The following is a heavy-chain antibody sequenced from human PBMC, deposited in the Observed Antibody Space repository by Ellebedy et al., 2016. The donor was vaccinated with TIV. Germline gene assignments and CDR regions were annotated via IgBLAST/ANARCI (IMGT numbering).Heavy chain of an antibody. V-gene: IGHV3-53*01. J-gene: IGHJ6*02. CDR2: IYSGGST. CDR3: AREGKLEAATRRYYYYYGMDV. CDR1: GFTVSSNY. Sequence: GESLKISCAASGFTVSSNYMSWVRQAPGKGLEWVSVIYSGGSTYYADSVKGRFTISRDNSKNTLYLQMNSLRAEDTAVYYCAREGKLEAATRRYYYYYGMDVWGQGTTVTVSS. D-gene: IGHD6-13*01.